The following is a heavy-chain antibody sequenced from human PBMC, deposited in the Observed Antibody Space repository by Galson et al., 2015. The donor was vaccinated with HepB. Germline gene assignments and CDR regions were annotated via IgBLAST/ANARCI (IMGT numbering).Heavy chain of an antibody. CDR3: ARYLRSGTIDY. Sequence: SLRLSCAASGFTFSDYYMSWVRQAPGKGLDWVSYISISGSYTNYADSVKGRFSISRDNAKNSLFLQMNSLRVEDTAVYYCARYLRSGTIDYWGQLTLVTVSS. J-gene: IGHJ4*02. CDR1: GFTFSDYY. CDR2: ISISGSYT. V-gene: IGHV3-11*06. D-gene: IGHD2-15*01.